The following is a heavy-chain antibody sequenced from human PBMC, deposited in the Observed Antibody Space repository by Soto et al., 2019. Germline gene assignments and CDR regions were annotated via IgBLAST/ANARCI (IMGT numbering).Heavy chain of an antibody. CDR2: INSDGSST. J-gene: IGHJ4*02. V-gene: IGHV3-74*02. CDR3: ARGSPRWYDSSGYFDY. Sequence: EVQLLESGGGLVQPGGSLRLSCAASGFTFSSYSMSWVRQAPGKGLEWVSRINSDGSSTSYADSVKGRFTISRDNAKNTLYLQMNSLRAEDTAVYYCARGSPRWYDSSGYFDYWGQGTLVTVSS. D-gene: IGHD3-22*01. CDR1: GFTFSSYS.